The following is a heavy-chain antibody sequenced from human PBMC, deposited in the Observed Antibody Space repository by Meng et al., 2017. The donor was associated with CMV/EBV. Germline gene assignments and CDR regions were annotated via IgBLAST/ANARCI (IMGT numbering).Heavy chain of an antibody. V-gene: IGHV3-7*04. D-gene: IGHD1-7*01. J-gene: IGHJ5*02. CDR1: GFTFRRYW. CDR2: IKQDGCDK. CDR3: ARVWALSGTVFGDWFDP. Sequence: ESLMIPRVASGFTFRRYWMSWVRQAPGKGLEWLANIKQDGCDKYYVDPVKGRFTISRDNPKNSLFLPMNSLRAEDTAVYYCARVWALSGTVFGDWFDPWGQGTLVTVSS.